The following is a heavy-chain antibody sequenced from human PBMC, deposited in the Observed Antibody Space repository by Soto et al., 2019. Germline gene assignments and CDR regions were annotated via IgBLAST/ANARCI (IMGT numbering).Heavy chain of an antibody. CDR3: ARGYCTSDSCYPPDAFDI. Sequence: QVQLQQWGAGLLKPSETLSLTCAVYVGSFNGYYWSWIRQPPGKGLEWIGEISHNGNTNYNPSLKSRVTISVDTSKNQVSLKLSSVTGADTAVYYCARGYCTSDSCYPPDAFDIWGQGTMVTVSS. CDR1: VGSFNGYY. D-gene: IGHD2-15*01. CDR2: ISHNGNT. V-gene: IGHV4-34*01. J-gene: IGHJ3*02.